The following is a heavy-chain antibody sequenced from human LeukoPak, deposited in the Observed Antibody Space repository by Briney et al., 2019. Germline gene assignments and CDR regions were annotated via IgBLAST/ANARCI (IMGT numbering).Heavy chain of an antibody. J-gene: IGHJ1*01. CDR1: GFTFSSYW. CDR2: IKQDGSEK. Sequence: QAGGSLRLSCAASGFTFSSYWMSWVRQAPGKGLEWVANIKQDGSEKYYVDSVKGRFTISRDNAKNSLYLQMNSLRAEDTAVYYCARAVVVVAAGPPRAEYFQHWGQGTLVTVSS. D-gene: IGHD2-15*01. CDR3: ARAVVVVAAGPPRAEYFQH. V-gene: IGHV3-7*01.